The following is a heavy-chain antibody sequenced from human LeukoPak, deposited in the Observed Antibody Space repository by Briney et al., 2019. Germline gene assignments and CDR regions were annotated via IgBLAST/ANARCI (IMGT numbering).Heavy chain of an antibody. CDR2: INHSGST. CDR3: AAEMSYCSGGSCYEEGDY. V-gene: IGHV4-34*01. Sequence: SETLSLTCAVYGGSFSGYYWGWIRQPPGKGLEWIGEINHSGSTNYNPSLKSRVTISVDTSKNQSSLKLSSVTAEDTAVYYCAAEMSYCSGGSCYEEGDYWGQGTLVTVSS. CDR1: GGSFSGYY. D-gene: IGHD2-15*01. J-gene: IGHJ4*02.